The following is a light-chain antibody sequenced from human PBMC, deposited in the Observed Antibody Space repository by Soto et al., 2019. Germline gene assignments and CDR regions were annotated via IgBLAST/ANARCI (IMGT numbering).Light chain of an antibody. CDR2: EVN. CDR3: SSYTTINTLI. Sequence: QSALTQPASVSGSPGQSITISCTGTSSDVGGYNYVSWYQQYPGKAPKLMIYEVNFRPSGVSDRFSGSKSGNTASLTISGLQAEDAADYYCSSYTTINTLIFGGGTKLTV. CDR1: SSDVGGYNY. J-gene: IGLJ2*01. V-gene: IGLV2-14*01.